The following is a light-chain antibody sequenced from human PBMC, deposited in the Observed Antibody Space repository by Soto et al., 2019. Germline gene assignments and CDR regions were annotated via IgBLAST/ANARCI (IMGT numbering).Light chain of an antibody. CDR2: KAS. J-gene: IGKJ5*01. V-gene: IGKV1-5*03. Sequence: DIQMTQSPSTLSGSVGDRVTITCRASQTISSWLAWYQQKPGKAPKLLIYKASTLKSGVPSRFSGSGSGTEFTLTISSLQPDDFTTYYCQQSYSTHSGVTFGQGTRLEIK. CDR1: QTISSW. CDR3: QQSYSTHSGVT.